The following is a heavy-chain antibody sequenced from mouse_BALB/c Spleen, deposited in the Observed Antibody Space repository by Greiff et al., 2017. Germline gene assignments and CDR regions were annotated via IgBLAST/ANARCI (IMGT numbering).Heavy chain of an antibody. V-gene: IGHV2-9*02. CDR2: IWAGGST. CDR3: ATMITTWFAY. J-gene: IGHJ3*01. CDR1: GFSLTSYG. Sequence: VQLKESGPGLVAPSQSLSITCTVSGFSLTSYGVHWVRQPPGKGLEWLGVIWAGGSTNYNSALMSRLSISKDNSKSQVFLKMNSLQTDDTAMYYCATMITTWFAYWGQGTLVTVSA. D-gene: IGHD2-4*01.